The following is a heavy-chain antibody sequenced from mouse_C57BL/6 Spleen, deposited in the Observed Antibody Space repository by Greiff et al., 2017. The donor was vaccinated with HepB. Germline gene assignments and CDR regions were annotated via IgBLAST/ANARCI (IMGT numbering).Heavy chain of an antibody. CDR3: ARQLRPDSGAMDY. CDR1: GFSLTSYG. Sequence: QVQLQQSGPGLVAPSQSLSITCTVSGFSLTSYGVDWVRQSPGKGLEWLGVIWGVGSTNYNSALKSRLSISKDNSKSQVFLKMNSLQTDDTAMYYCARQLRPDSGAMDYWGKGTSVTVSS. J-gene: IGHJ4*01. V-gene: IGHV2-6*01. D-gene: IGHD3-2*02. CDR2: IWGVGST.